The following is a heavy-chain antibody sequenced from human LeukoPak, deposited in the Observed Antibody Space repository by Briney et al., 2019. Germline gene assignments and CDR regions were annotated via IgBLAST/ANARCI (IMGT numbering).Heavy chain of an antibody. CDR1: GFTFSSYA. CDR3: ARTADYDFWSGYSDY. J-gene: IGHJ4*02. V-gene: IGHV3-23*01. CDR2: ISGSGGST. Sequence: GGSLRLSCAASGFTFSSYAMSWVRQAPGKGLEWVSVISGSGGSTSYADSVKGRFTISRDNAKNSLYLQMSSLRAEDTAVYYCARTADYDFWSGYSDYWGQGTLVTVSS. D-gene: IGHD3-3*01.